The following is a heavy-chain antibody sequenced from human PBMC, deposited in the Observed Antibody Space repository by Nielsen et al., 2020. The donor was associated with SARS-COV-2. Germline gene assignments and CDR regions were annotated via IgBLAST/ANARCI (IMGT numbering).Heavy chain of an antibody. Sequence: SETLSLTCTVSGGSISSYYWSWIRQPPGKGLEWIGYIYYSGSTNYNPSHKSRVTISVDTSKNQFSLKLSSVTAADTAVYYCARVGRGYSYGPWGQGTLVTVSS. CDR3: ARVGRGYSYGP. CDR2: IYYSGST. J-gene: IGHJ5*02. D-gene: IGHD5-18*01. CDR1: GGSISSYY. V-gene: IGHV4-59*01.